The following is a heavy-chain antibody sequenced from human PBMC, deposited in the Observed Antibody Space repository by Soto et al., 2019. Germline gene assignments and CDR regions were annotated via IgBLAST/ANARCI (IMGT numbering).Heavy chain of an antibody. D-gene: IGHD3-3*01. CDR2: ISWNSDVK. Sequence: EEQLVESGGGLEQSGGSLRLSCEGTGVTFEDSAMQWVRLAPGKGLEWVAGISWNSDVKEYAESVKGRFTISRDNAKNSLYLQMYNLRAEDTAIYYCARDMAHYDFFGHNQRGMSVWCQGTTGTVSS. J-gene: IGHJ6*02. V-gene: IGHV3-9*01. CDR3: ARDMAHYDFFGHNQRGMSV. CDR1: GVTFEDSA.